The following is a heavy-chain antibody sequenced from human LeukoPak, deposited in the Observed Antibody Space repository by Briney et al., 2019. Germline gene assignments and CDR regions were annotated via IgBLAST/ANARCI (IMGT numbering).Heavy chain of an antibody. V-gene: IGHV3-53*01. J-gene: IGHJ4*02. D-gene: IGHD4/OR15-4a*01. CDR2: IYSGGST. CDR1: GFTVSSNY. CDR3: ARANLFYVDY. Sequence: GGSLRLSCAAAGFTVSSNYMSWVRQAPGKGLEWVSVIYSGGSTYYADSVKGRFTISRDNSKNTLYLQMNSLRAEDTAVYYCARANLFYVDYWGQGTLVTVSS.